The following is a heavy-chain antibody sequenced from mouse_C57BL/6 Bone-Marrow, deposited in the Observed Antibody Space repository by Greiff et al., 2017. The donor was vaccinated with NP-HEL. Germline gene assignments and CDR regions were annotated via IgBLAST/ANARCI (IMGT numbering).Heavy chain of an antibody. CDR2: IDPEDGDT. V-gene: IGHV14-1*01. D-gene: IGHD1-1*01. CDR1: GFNIKDYY. CDR3: TMFITTVAPWYFDV. J-gene: IGHJ1*03. Sequence: VQLKQSGAELVRPGASVKLSCTASGFNIKDYYMHWVKQRPEQGLEWIGRIDPEDGDTEYAPKFQGKATMTADTSSNTAYLQLSSLTSEDTAVYYCTMFITTVAPWYFDVWGTGTTVTVSS.